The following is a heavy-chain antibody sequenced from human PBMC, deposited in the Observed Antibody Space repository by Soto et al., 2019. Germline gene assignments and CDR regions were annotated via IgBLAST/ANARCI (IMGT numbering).Heavy chain of an antibody. CDR1: GYTFTDYF. CDR3: ARVTLKAGNWFDP. CDR2: INPKSRGT. Sequence: QVQLGQSGAEVKKPGASVKVSCKTSGYTFTDYFIHWVRLAPGQGFEWMGWINPKSRGTNYAQKFQGRVTMTRDTSNSTAYMELRGLTSDDTAVYYCARVTLKAGNWFDPWGQGTLVTVSS. V-gene: IGHV1-2*02. J-gene: IGHJ5*02.